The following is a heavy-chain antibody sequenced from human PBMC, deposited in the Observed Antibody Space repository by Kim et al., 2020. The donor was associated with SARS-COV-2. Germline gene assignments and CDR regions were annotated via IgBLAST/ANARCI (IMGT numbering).Heavy chain of an antibody. J-gene: IGHJ2*01. Sequence: SETLSLTCTVSGGSISSSSYYWGWIRQPPGKGLEWIGIIYYSGSTYYNPSLKSRVTISVDTSKNQFSLKLSSVTAADTAVYYCARQWGHIVVVTADWYFDLWGSGTLVTVSS. D-gene: IGHD2-21*02. V-gene: IGHV4-39*01. CDR1: GGSISSSSYY. CDR2: IYYSGST. CDR3: ARQWGHIVVVTADWYFDL.